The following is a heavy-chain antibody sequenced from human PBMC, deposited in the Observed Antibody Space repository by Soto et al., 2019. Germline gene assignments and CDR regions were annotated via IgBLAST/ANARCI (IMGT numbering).Heavy chain of an antibody. CDR2: IYWDDDK. J-gene: IGHJ5*02. CDR3: AHRAVAGNFFWFDP. Sequence: QITLKESGPPLVKPTQTLTLTCTFSGFSLSTSGVGVGWIRQPPGKALEWLALIYWDDDKRYSPSLKSRLTITKDTSKNQVVLTMTNMDPVDTATYYCAHRAVAGNFFWFDPWGQGTLVTVSS. D-gene: IGHD6-19*01. V-gene: IGHV2-5*02. CDR1: GFSLSTSGVG.